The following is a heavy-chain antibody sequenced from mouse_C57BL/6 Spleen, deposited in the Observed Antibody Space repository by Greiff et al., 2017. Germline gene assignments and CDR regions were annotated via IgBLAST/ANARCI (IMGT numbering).Heavy chain of an antibody. Sequence: LKESGASVKISCKASGYAFSSYWMNWVKQRPGKGLEWLGQIYPGDGDTNYNGKFKGKATLTADKSSSTAYMQRSSLTSEDSAVYFCARYYYGPLAYWGQGTLVTVSA. CDR1: GYAFSSYW. CDR2: IYPGDGDT. CDR3: ARYYYGPLAY. J-gene: IGHJ3*01. V-gene: IGHV1-80*01. D-gene: IGHD1-1*01.